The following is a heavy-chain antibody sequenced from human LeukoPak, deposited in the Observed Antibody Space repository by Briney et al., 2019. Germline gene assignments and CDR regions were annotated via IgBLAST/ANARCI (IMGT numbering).Heavy chain of an antibody. CDR2: IGSSGSTV. Sequence: GGSLRLSCAASGFTFSSYEMNWVRQAPGKGLEWVSYIGSSGSTVYYADSVKGRFTISRDNSKNTLYLQMNSLRVEDTAVYYCATLPYYYDSSGSYYFDYWGQGTLVTVSS. J-gene: IGHJ4*02. D-gene: IGHD3-22*01. V-gene: IGHV3-48*03. CDR3: ATLPYYYDSSGSYYFDY. CDR1: GFTFSSYE.